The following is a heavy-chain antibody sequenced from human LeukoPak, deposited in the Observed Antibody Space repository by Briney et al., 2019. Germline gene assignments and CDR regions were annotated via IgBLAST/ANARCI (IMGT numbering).Heavy chain of an antibody. CDR1: GYTFTGYY. Sequence: GASVKVSCKASGYTFTGYYMHWVRQAPGQGLEWMGWIDPNSGGTNYAPKFQGRVTMTSDTSFSTAYMELSRLRSDDTAVYYCARVGAHYGSGSYLGYWGQGTLVAVSS. CDR2: IDPNSGGT. J-gene: IGHJ4*02. D-gene: IGHD3-10*01. CDR3: ARVGAHYGSGSYLGY. V-gene: IGHV1-2*02.